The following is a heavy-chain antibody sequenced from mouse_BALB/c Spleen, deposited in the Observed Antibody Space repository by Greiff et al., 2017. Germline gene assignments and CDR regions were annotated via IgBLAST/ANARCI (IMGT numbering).Heavy chain of an antibody. Sequence: VQLKQSGPSLVKPSQTLSLTCSVTGDSITSGYWNWIRKFPGNKLEYMGYISYSGSTYYNPSLKSRISITRDTSTNQYYLQLNSVTTEDTATYYCARWDYGSSWAMDYWGQGTSVTVSS. D-gene: IGHD1-1*01. CDR2: ISYSGST. J-gene: IGHJ4*01. CDR3: ARWDYGSSWAMDY. V-gene: IGHV3-8*02. CDR1: GDSITSGY.